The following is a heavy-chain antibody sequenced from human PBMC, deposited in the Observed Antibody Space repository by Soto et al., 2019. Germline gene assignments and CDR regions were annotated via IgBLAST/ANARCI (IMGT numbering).Heavy chain of an antibody. Sequence: QVQLVESGGGVVQPGRSLRLSCAASGFTFSSYGMHWVRQAPGKGLEWVAVIWYDGSNKYYADSVKGPFTISRDNSKKRRYLQMNSRRAEGTAVYYCARAPRWYYYDSSGYYGPWYFQHWCQGTLVTVS. CDR1: GFTFSSYG. D-gene: IGHD3-22*01. CDR2: IWYDGSNK. J-gene: IGHJ1*01. CDR3: ARAPRWYYYDSSGYYGPWYFQH. V-gene: IGHV3-33*01.